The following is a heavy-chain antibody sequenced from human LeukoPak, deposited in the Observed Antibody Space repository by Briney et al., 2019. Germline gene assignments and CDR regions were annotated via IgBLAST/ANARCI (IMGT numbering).Heavy chain of an antibody. Sequence: PGGSLRLSCAASGFTFSSYAIGWVRQAPGQGLEWMGRIIPILGIANYAQKFQGRVTITADKSTSTAYMELSSLRSEDTAVYYCAREVNGCSGGSCYKDYWGQGTLVTVSS. D-gene: IGHD2-15*01. CDR1: GFTFSSYA. CDR3: AREVNGCSGGSCYKDY. V-gene: IGHV1-69*04. J-gene: IGHJ4*02. CDR2: IIPILGIA.